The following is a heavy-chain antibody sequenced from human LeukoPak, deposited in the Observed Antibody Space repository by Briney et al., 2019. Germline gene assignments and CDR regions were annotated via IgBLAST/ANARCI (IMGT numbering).Heavy chain of an antibody. Sequence: GESLKISCKGSGYTFTSYWIAWVRQMPGKGLEWMGFIYPGDSDTRYSPSFQGQVTISADKSITTAYLQWTSLKASDTAMYYCARQRLRGVSYFDYWGRGTLVTVSS. D-gene: IGHD3-10*01. CDR2: IYPGDSDT. CDR3: ARQRLRGVSYFDY. J-gene: IGHJ4*02. CDR1: GYTFTSYW. V-gene: IGHV5-51*01.